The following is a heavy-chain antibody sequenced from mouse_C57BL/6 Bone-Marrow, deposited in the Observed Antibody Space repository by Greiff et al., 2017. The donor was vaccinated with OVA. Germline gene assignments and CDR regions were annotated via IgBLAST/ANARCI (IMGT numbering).Heavy chain of an antibody. V-gene: IGHV2-2*01. CDR3: ASAYYSNFLYAMDY. CDR2: IWSGGST. J-gene: IGHJ4*01. Sequence: VQLVESGPGLVQPSQSLSITCTVSGFSLTSYGVHWVRQSPGKGLEWLGVIWSGGSTDYNAAFISRLSISKDNSKSQVFFKMNSLQADDTAIYYCASAYYSNFLYAMDYWGQGTSVTVSS. D-gene: IGHD2-5*01. CDR1: GFSLTSYG.